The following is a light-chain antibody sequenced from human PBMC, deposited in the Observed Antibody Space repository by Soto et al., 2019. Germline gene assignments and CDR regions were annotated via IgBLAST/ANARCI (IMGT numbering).Light chain of an antibody. CDR3: QRPAT. CDR2: DAS. V-gene: IGKV3-11*01. J-gene: IGKJ1*01. CDR1: QSVSSY. Sequence: EIVLTQSPATLSLSPGERATLSCRASQSVSSYLAWYQQKPGQAPRLLIYDASNRATGIPARFSGSGSGTDFTLTISSLEPEDFAVYYCQRPATFGQGTKVDIK.